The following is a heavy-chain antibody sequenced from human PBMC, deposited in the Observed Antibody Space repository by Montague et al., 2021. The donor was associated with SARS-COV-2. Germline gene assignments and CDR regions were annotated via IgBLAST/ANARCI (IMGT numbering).Heavy chain of an antibody. CDR2: TYYRSKWYN. CDR1: GDSVSSNSAA. CDR3: AREYSPPLWFGELDYYGMDV. D-gene: IGHD3-10*01. Sequence: CAISGDSVSSNSAAWNWISQSPSNRLEWLGRTYYRSKWYNDYAVSVKSRIPTNTDTSKNQFSLQLHSVTPEDTAVYYCAREYSPPLWFGELDYYGMDVWGQGTTVTVSS. V-gene: IGHV6-1*01. J-gene: IGHJ6*02.